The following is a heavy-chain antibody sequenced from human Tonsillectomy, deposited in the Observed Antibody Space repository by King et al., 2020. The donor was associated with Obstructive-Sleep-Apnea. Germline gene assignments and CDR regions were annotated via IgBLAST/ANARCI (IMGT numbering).Heavy chain of an antibody. V-gene: IGHV1-46*01. Sequence: VQLVESGAEVKKPGASVKVSCKASGYTFTSYYMHWVRQAPGQGLELMGIINPSGGSTSYAQKFQGRVTMTRDTSTSTVYMELSSLRSEDTAVYYCARDLLLWFGELLYSTYGMDVWGQGTTVTVSS. CDR2: INPSGGST. CDR3: ARDLLLWFGELLYSTYGMDV. D-gene: IGHD3-10*01. CDR1: GYTFTSYY. J-gene: IGHJ6*02.